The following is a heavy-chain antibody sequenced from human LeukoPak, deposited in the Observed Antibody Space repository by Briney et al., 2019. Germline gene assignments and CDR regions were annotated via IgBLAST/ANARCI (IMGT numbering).Heavy chain of an antibody. CDR2: INTDGSST. Sequence: PGGSLRLSCAASGSTFSSYWMHWVRQAPGKGLVWVSRINTDGSSTSYADSVKGRFTISRDNAKNTLYLQMNSLRAEDTAVYYCAREYYDILTGYGQWGQGTLVTVSS. CDR3: AREYYDILTGYGQ. D-gene: IGHD3-9*01. J-gene: IGHJ4*02. V-gene: IGHV3-74*01. CDR1: GSTFSSYW.